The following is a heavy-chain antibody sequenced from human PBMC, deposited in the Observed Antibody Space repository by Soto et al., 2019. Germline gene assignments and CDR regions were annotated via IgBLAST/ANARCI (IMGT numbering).Heavy chain of an antibody. J-gene: IGHJ4*02. CDR3: ARENSGGPLFDY. D-gene: IGHD5-12*01. V-gene: IGHV6-1*01. CDR2: TYYRSKWYS. CDR1: GDSVSSNSAA. Sequence: SQTLSLTCAISGDSVSSNSAAWSWIRQSPSRGLEWLGRTYYRSKWYSNYAVSVKSRINIKPDTSKNQFSLQLNSVTPDDTAVYYCARENSGGPLFDYWGQGTPVTVSS.